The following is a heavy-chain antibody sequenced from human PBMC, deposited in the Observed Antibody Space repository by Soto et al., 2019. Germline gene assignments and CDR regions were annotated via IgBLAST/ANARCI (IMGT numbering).Heavy chain of an antibody. J-gene: IGHJ4*02. D-gene: IGHD6-13*01. CDR2: IYYSGST. CDR3: ARQSSYSSSWYYFDY. Sequence: PSETLSLTCTVSGGSISSYYWGWIRQPPGKGLEWIGSIYYSGSTYYNPSLKSRVNISVDTSKNQFSLKLSSVTAADTAVYYCARQSSYSSSWYYFDYWGQGTLVTVSS. V-gene: IGHV4-39*01. CDR1: GGSISSYY.